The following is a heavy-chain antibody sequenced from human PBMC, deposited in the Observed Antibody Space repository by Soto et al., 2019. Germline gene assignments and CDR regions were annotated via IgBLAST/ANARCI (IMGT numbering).Heavy chain of an antibody. J-gene: IGHJ4*02. CDR1: GGSISSYY. CDR2: IYYSGST. CDR3: ARVNAAVDGFRYYFDY. D-gene: IGHD6-19*01. Sequence: PSETLSLTCTVSGGSISSYYWSWIRQPPGKGLEWIGYIYYSGSTNYNPSLKSRVTISVDTSKNQFSLKLSSVTAADTAVYYCARVNAAVDGFRYYFDYWGQGTLVTVSS. V-gene: IGHV4-59*01.